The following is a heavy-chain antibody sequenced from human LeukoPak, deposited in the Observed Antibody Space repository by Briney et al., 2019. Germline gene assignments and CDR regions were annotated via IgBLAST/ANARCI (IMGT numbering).Heavy chain of an antibody. CDR3: ASSIPYYDILTGYSYYYYGMDV. Sequence: PSETLSLTCTVSGGSISSYYWSWIRQPPGKGLEWIGYTYYSGSTNYNPSLKSRVTISVDTSKNQFSLKLSSVTAADTAVYYCASSIPYYDILTGYSYYYYGMDVWGQGTTVTVSS. V-gene: IGHV4-59*01. J-gene: IGHJ6*02. CDR1: GGSISSYY. CDR2: TYYSGST. D-gene: IGHD3-9*01.